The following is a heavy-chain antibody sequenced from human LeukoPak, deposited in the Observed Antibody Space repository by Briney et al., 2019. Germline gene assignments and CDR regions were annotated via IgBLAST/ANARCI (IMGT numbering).Heavy chain of an antibody. CDR3: ARERLSAFDI. CDR2: IIPIFGTA. CDR1: GGTFSSYA. V-gene: IGHV1-69*05. J-gene: IGHJ3*02. Sequence: ASVKVSCKASGGTFSSYAISWVRQAPGQGPEWMGRIIPIFGTANYAQKFQGRVTITTDESTSTAYMELSSLRSEDTAVYYCARERLSAFDIWGQGTMVTVSS. D-gene: IGHD2-21*02.